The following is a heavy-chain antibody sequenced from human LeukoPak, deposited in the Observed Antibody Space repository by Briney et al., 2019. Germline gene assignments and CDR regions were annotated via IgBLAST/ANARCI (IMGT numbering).Heavy chain of an antibody. V-gene: IGHV4-4*07. CDR1: GGSISSYY. CDR2: IYTSGST. J-gene: IGHJ4*02. CDR3: ARDSTLRYYFDY. D-gene: IGHD2-2*01. Sequence: SETLSLTCNVSGGSISSYYWSWIRQPAGKGLEWIGRIYTSGSTNYNPSLESRVTMSVDTSKNQFSLNLSSVTAADTAVYYCARDSTLRYYFDYWGQGTLVTVSS.